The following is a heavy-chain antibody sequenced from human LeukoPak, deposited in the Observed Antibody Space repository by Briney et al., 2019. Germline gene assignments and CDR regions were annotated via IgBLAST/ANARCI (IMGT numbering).Heavy chain of an antibody. D-gene: IGHD3-22*01. CDR3: ARGRSGYGPFDAFDI. J-gene: IGHJ3*02. CDR1: GYTFSSYS. V-gene: IGHV3-23*01. CDR2: ISGSGVNT. Sequence: GGSLRLSCTASGYTFSSYSMTWVRQAPGKGLEGVSAISGSGVNTYYADSVKGRFAASRGNSKNTLYLQMNSLRAEDTAVYYCARGRSGYGPFDAFDIWGQGTWVTVSS.